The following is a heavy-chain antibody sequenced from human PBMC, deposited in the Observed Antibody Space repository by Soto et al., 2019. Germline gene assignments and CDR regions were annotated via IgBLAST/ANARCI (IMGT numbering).Heavy chain of an antibody. CDR2: IYSGGST. CDR3: ARDGGLAEDGMDV. CDR1: GFIVSGNY. J-gene: IGHJ6*02. D-gene: IGHD3-10*01. V-gene: IGHV3-53*01. Sequence: GGSLRLSCAASGFIVSGNYMSWVRQAPGKGLEWVSVIYSGGSTYYADSVKGRFTISRDNSKNTLYLQMNRLRADDTAVYYCARDGGLAEDGMDVWGQGTTVTVSS.